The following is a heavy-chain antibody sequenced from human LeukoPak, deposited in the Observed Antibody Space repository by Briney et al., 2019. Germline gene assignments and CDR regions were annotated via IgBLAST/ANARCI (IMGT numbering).Heavy chain of an antibody. CDR3: AKNRFLEWFFDY. CDR2: IIDTGRST. V-gene: IGHV3-23*01. D-gene: IGHD3-3*01. J-gene: IGHJ4*02. CDR1: GFTFRSYG. Sequence: GGSLRLSCEASGFTFRSYGMSWVRQAPGKGLEWVSGIIDTGRSTFYIDSVKGRFTISRDNSKNTLYLQMNSLRAEDTAIYYCAKNRFLEWFFDYWGQGTLVTVSS.